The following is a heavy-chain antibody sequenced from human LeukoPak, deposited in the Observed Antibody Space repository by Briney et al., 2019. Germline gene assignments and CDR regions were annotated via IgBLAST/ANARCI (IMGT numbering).Heavy chain of an antibody. CDR2: INSDGSTT. D-gene: IGHD2-21*02. Sequence: GGSLRLSCAASGFTFSSYWMYWVRQAPGKGLVWVSRINSDGSTTSYADSVKGRFTISRDNAKYSLYLQMSSLGAEDTAIYYCSRDRGGGDIYFDYWGQGTLVTVSS. CDR1: GFTFSSYW. CDR3: SRDRGGGDIYFDY. J-gene: IGHJ4*02. V-gene: IGHV3-74*01.